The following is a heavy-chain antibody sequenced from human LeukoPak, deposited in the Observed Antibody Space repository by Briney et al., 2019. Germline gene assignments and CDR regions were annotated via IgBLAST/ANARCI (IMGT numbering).Heavy chain of an antibody. V-gene: IGHV1-2*02. CDR3: AREMNYDDYRTSDY. J-gene: IGHJ4*02. CDR2: IDSNSGGT. Sequence: ASVKVSCKSSGYTFTGSYMHWVRQAPGQGFEWMGRIDSNSGGTNYAQNFQGRVTMTRDTSISTVYMELISLRSDDTAVYYCAREMNYDDYRTSDYWGQGTLVTVSS. D-gene: IGHD4-17*01. CDR1: GYTFTGSY.